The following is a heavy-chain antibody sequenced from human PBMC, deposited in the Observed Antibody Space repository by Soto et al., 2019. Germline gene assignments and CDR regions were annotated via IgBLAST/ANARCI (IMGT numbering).Heavy chain of an antibody. V-gene: IGHV1-18*01. J-gene: IGHJ4*02. CDR2: ISAHNGNT. D-gene: IGHD1-1*01. CDR3: ARGRYGDY. CDR1: GYAFTTYG. Sequence: QVHLVQSGAEVKKPGASVKVSCKGSGYAFTTYGITWVRQAPGQGLEWMGWISAHNGNTNYSQKLQGRVTVTRDTSTSTAYMELRSLRSDDTAVYYCARGRYGDYWGQGDLVTVSS.